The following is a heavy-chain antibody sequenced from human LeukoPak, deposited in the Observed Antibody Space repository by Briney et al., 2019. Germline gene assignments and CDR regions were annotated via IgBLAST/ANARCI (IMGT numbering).Heavy chain of an antibody. Sequence: SETLSLTCAVYGGSFSGYYWSWIRQPPGKGLEWIGEINHSGSTNYNPSLKSRVTISVDTSKNQFSLKLSSVTAADTAVYYCARGCITIFGVVRRYYYGMDVWGQGTTVTVSS. CDR2: INHSGST. V-gene: IGHV4-34*01. CDR1: GGSFSGYY. D-gene: IGHD3-3*01. CDR3: ARGCITIFGVVRRYYYGMDV. J-gene: IGHJ6*02.